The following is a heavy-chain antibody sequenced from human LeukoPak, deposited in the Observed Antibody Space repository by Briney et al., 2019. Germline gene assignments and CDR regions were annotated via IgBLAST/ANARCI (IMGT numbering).Heavy chain of an antibody. Sequence: SETLSLTCTVSGGSISSYYWSWIRQPPGKGLEWIGYIYYSGSTNYNPSFKSRVTISVDTSKDQFSLKLSSVTAADTAVYYCAGQYYDILTGYTESWGQGTLVTVSS. J-gene: IGHJ4*02. D-gene: IGHD3-9*01. V-gene: IGHV4-59*01. CDR1: GGSISSYY. CDR3: AGQYYDILTGYTES. CDR2: IYYSGST.